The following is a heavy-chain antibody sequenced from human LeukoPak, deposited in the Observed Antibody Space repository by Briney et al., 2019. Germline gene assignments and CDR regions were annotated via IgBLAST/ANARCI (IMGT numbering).Heavy chain of an antibody. Sequence: SETLSLTCTVSGGSISSYYWSWIRQPPGKGLEWIGYIYYSGSTNYNPSLKSRVTISVDTSKNQFSLKLSSVTAADTAVYYCARGIGWSSSWSDAFDIWGQGTMVTVSS. J-gene: IGHJ3*02. CDR1: GGSISSYY. D-gene: IGHD6-13*01. V-gene: IGHV4-59*12. CDR2: IYYSGST. CDR3: ARGIGWSSSWSDAFDI.